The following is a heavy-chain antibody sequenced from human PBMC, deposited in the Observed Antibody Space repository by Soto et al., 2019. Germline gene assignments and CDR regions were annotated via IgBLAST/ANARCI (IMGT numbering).Heavy chain of an antibody. CDR3: ARGYYYDGRRSPAGAFDI. V-gene: IGHV3-23*01. CDR2: ISATGGGT. Sequence: GGSLRLSCAASGFKFSNYAMSWVRQAPGKGLEWVSLISATGGGTYYADSVKGRFTISRDNSRNMLYLQMNSLRGDDTAVYYCARGYYYDGRRSPAGAFDIWGQGTMVTVSS. D-gene: IGHD3-22*01. J-gene: IGHJ3*02. CDR1: GFKFSNYA.